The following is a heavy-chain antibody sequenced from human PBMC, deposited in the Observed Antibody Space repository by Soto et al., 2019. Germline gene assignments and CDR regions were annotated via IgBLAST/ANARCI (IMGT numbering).Heavy chain of an antibody. CDR1: GFSLSASGEG. D-gene: IGHD3-3*01. J-gene: IGHJ4*02. CDR3: AHRYDFWTGYYLLSYFDY. V-gene: IGHV2-5*01. CDR2: LYWHDNTRYT. Sequence: SGPTLVNPTQTLTLTCTVSGFSLSASGEGVGWIRQPPGKALEWLGVLYWHDNTRYTRYSPSLKNRLAITEDTSKNQVVLTLTNMDPVDTATYFCAHRYDFWTGYYLLSYFDYGGQGMLVTVS.